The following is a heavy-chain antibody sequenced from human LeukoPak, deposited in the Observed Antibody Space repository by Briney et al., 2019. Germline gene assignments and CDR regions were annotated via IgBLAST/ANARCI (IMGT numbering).Heavy chain of an antibody. J-gene: IGHJ4*02. Sequence: PGGSLRLSCAASGFTFSSYSMNWVRQAPGKGLEWVSSITSSGSTIYYADSVKGRFTISRDNSKNSLYLQINSLRAEDTAVYYCAREATDIDYWGQGTLVTVSS. V-gene: IGHV3-48*01. D-gene: IGHD5-12*01. CDR2: ITSSGSTI. CDR3: AREATDIDY. CDR1: GFTFSSYS.